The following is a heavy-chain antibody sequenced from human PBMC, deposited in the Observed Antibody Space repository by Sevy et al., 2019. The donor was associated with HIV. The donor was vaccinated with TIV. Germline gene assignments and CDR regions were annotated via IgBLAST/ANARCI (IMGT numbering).Heavy chain of an antibody. Sequence: GGSLRLSCEVSGFTFSDFYMSWIRQAPGKGLEWVSDISSGSTYTKSADSVKGRFTISRDNAKNSLYLQMNSLRVEDTAVYYCARDLPPSATTVAHFDYWGRGTLVTVSS. CDR1: GFTFSDFY. J-gene: IGHJ4*02. V-gene: IGHV3-11*06. CDR3: ARDLPPSATTVAHFDY. D-gene: IGHD4-17*01. CDR2: ISSGSTYT.